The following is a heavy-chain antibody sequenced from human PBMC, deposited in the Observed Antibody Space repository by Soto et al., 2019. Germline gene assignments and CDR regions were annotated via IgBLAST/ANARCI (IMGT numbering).Heavy chain of an antibody. CDR1: GYTFTGYY. V-gene: IGHV1-2*04. CDR2: IDPNSGGT. D-gene: IGHD2-2*01. Sequence: QVQLVQSGAEVKKPGASVKVSCKASGYTFTGYYMHWVRQAPGQGLEWMGWIDPNSGGTNYAQKFQGWVTMTRDTYISTGYMELSSLRSDDTAVYYCARTQCSSTRCYVGSWDYWGQGTLVTVSS. J-gene: IGHJ4*02. CDR3: ARTQCSSTRCYVGSWDY.